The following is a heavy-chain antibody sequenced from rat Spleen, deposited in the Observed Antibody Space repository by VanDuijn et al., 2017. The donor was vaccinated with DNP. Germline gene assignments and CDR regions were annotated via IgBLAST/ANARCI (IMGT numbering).Heavy chain of an antibody. D-gene: IGHD1-4*01. V-gene: IGHV2-47*01. CDR2: IWSNGNT. CDR1: GLSLTSNS. Sequence: QVQLKESGPGLVQPSQTLSLTCTVSGLSLTSNSVSWIRQPPGKGLEWMGVIWSNGNTDYNSALKSRLTISRDTAKSQVLLKMNSLQTEDTAMYSCARFPPGYYSYRDWHLDFWGPGTMVTVSS. J-gene: IGHJ1*01. CDR3: ARFPPGYYSYRDWHLDF.